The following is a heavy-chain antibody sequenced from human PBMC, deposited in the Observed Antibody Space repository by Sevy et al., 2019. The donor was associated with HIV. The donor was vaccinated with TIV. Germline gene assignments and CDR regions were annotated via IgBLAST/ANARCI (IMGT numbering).Heavy chain of an antibody. Sequence: GGSLRLSCAASGFPFSNFAMSWVRQAPGKGLEWVSTLIGGGSRTYYADSVTGRFIISRDNSKNTLYLQMDSLRDDDTAVYYCAKGSGSVSKRYWGQGTLVTVSS. CDR1: GFPFSNFA. J-gene: IGHJ4*02. CDR3: AKGSGSVSKRY. V-gene: IGHV3-23*01. CDR2: LIGGGSRT. D-gene: IGHD6-19*01.